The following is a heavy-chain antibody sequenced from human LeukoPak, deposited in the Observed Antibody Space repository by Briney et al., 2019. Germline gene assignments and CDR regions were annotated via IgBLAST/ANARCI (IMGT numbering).Heavy chain of an antibody. CDR3: ARRGSTLQNWLDP. CDR1: GGSISSGGYY. J-gene: IGHJ5*02. CDR2: IYYSGST. V-gene: IGHV4-31*03. D-gene: IGHD5/OR15-5a*01. Sequence: SETLSPTCTVSGGSISSGGYYWNWIRQHPGKRLEWIGYIYYSGSTYYNPSLKSRVIISVDTSKNQFSLKLSSVTAADTAVYYCARRGSTLQNWLDPSGQGTLVTVSS.